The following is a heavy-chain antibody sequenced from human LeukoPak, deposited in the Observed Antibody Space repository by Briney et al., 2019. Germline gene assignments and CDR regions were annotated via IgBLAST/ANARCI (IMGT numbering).Heavy chain of an antibody. D-gene: IGHD3-16*02. CDR3: ASPYYDYVWGSYRLDY. Sequence: SETLSLTCTVSGGSISSSSYYWGWIRQPSGKGLEWIGSIYYSGSTYYNPSLKSRVTISVDTSKNQFSLKLSSVTAADTAVYYCASPYYDYVWGSYRLDYWGQGTLVTVSS. CDR2: IYYSGST. V-gene: IGHV4-39*01. CDR1: GGSISSSSYY. J-gene: IGHJ4*02.